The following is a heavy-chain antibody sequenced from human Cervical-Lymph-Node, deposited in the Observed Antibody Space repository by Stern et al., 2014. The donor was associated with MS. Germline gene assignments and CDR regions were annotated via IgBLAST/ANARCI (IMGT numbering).Heavy chain of an antibody. V-gene: IGHV3-33*01. CDR3: ARDASWIQLWSYFDY. D-gene: IGHD5-18*01. CDR2: IWYDGTKK. J-gene: IGHJ4*02. CDR1: GFTFSDYG. Sequence: VQLVQSGGGVVQPGRSLRLSCAASGFTFSDYGMHWVRQASGKGLGGVAIIWYDGTKKYYADSVKGRFTISRDNSNNTLYLQMNSLRAEDTAVYYCARDASWIQLWSYFDYWGQGTLVTVSS.